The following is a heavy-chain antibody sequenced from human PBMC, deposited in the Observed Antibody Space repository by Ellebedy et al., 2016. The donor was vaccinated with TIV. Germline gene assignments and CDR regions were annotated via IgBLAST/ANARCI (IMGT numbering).Heavy chain of an antibody. Sequence: GGSLRLXXAASGFTFSSYAMSWVRQAPGKGLEWVSAISGSGGSTYYADSVKGRFTISRDNSKNTLYLQMNSLRAEYTAVYYCAKVLGFLEWLLDAFDIWGQGTMVTVSS. V-gene: IGHV3-23*01. J-gene: IGHJ3*02. CDR3: AKVLGFLEWLLDAFDI. CDR1: GFTFSSYA. CDR2: ISGSGGST. D-gene: IGHD3-3*01.